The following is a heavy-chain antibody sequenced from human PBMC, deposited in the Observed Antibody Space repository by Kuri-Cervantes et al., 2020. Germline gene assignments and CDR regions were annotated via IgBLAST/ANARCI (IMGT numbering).Heavy chain of an antibody. Sequence: SVKVSCKSSGGTLGTYGISWIRQAPGQGLEWVGGSVPIVGTPNYAQKFQDRVTITTNESTSTSYMELSSLRSDDTGVYYCARPKNYGFWSGYSYYFDYWGQGTLVTVSS. V-gene: IGHV1-69*05. D-gene: IGHD3-3*01. CDR2: SVPIVGTP. CDR3: ARPKNYGFWSGYSYYFDY. J-gene: IGHJ4*02. CDR1: GGTLGTYG.